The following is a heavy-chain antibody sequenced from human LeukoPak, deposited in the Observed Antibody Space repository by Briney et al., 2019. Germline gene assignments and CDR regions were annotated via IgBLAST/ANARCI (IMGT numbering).Heavy chain of an antibody. Sequence: ASVKVSCKASGYTFTSYYMHWVRQAPGQGLEWMGIINPSGGSTSYAQKFLGRVTMTRDTSTSTVYMELSSLRSEDTAVYYCARAQRSPLPTLDDAFDIWGQGTMVTVSS. D-gene: IGHD1-1*01. CDR1: GYTFTSYY. J-gene: IGHJ3*02. CDR3: ARAQRSPLPTLDDAFDI. CDR2: INPSGGST. V-gene: IGHV1-46*01.